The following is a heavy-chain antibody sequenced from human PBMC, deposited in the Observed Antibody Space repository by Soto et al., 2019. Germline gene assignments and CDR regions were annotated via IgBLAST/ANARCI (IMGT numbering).Heavy chain of an antibody. Sequence: PGGSLRLSCAASGFTFSSYGMHWVRQAPGKGLEWVAVISYDGSNKYYADSVKGRFTISRDNSKNTLYLQMNSLRAEDTAVYYCAKDISITMVRGVITYYYYGMDVWGQVTTFTVSS. CDR1: GFTFSSYG. J-gene: IGHJ6*02. CDR2: ISYDGSNK. D-gene: IGHD3-10*01. V-gene: IGHV3-30*18. CDR3: AKDISITMVRGVITYYYYGMDV.